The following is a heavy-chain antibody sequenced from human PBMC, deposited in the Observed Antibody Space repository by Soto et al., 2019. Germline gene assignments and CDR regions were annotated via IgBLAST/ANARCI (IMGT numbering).Heavy chain of an antibody. CDR2: IRSKAYGGTT. V-gene: IGHV3-49*04. CDR3: TRDNPQLSAFDI. Sequence: GGSLRLSCTASGFTFGDYAMSWVRQAPGKGLEWVGFIRSKAYGGTTEYAASAKGRFTISRDDSKSIAYLQMNSLKTEDTAVYYCTRDNPQLSAFDIWGQGTMVTVSS. J-gene: IGHJ3*02. CDR1: GFTFGDYA.